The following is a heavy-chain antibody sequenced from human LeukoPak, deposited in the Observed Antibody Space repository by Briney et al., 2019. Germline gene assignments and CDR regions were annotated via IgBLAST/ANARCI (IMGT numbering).Heavy chain of an antibody. CDR2: ISGSGGST. CDR3: AKLTDSRVRYFDWLFSFDY. V-gene: IGHV3-23*01. Sequence: PGGSLRLSCAASGFTFSSYAMSWVRQAPGKGLEWVSAISGSGGSTYYADSVKGRFTISRDNSKNTLYLQMNSLRAEDTAVYYCAKLTDSRVRYFDWLFSFDYWGQGTLVTVSS. CDR1: GFTFSSYA. D-gene: IGHD3-9*01. J-gene: IGHJ4*02.